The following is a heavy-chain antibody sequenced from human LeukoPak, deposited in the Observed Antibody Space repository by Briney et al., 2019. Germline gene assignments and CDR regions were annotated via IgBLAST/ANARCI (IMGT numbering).Heavy chain of an antibody. Sequence: ASVKVSCKASGYTFTSYAMHWVRQAPGQRLEWMGWISAGNGNTKYSQKFQGRVTITRDTSASTAYMELSSLRSEDTAVYYCARDGYYDSSGYYNPYYFDYWGQGTLVTVSS. CDR3: ARDGYYDSSGYYNPYYFDY. CDR2: ISAGNGNT. V-gene: IGHV1-3*01. D-gene: IGHD3-22*01. J-gene: IGHJ4*02. CDR1: GYTFTSYA.